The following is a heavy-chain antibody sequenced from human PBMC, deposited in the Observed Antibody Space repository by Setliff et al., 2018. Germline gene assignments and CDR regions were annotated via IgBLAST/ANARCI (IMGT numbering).Heavy chain of an antibody. J-gene: IGHJ4*02. CDR3: ATSGFCSAGSCYSFDD. D-gene: IGHD6-19*01. CDR2: ISPGGST. Sequence: SETLSLTCGVSGGGGSFSAYYWSWIRQPPGKGMEWIGEISPGGSTIYNPSLRSRVSMSVDTAKNRFSLNLTSVTAADRAVYYCATSGFCSAGSCYSFDDWGQGALVTVSS. V-gene: IGHV4-34*01. CDR1: GGGGSFSAYY.